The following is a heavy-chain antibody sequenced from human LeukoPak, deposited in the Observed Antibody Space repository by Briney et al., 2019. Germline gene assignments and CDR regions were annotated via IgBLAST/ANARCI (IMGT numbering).Heavy chain of an antibody. CDR2: INPNSGGT. J-gene: IGHJ6*02. D-gene: IGHD3-10*01. V-gene: IGHV1-2*02. Sequence: ASVKVSCKASGYTFTGYYMHRVRQAPGQGLEWMGWINPNSGGTNYAQKFQGRVTMTRDTSISTAYMELSRLRSDDTAVYYCARVQPYGGYGMDVWGQGTTVTVSS. CDR1: GYTFTGYY. CDR3: ARVQPYGGYGMDV.